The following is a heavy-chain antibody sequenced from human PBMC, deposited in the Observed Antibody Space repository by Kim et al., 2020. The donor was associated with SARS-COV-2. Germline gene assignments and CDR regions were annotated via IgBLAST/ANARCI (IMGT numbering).Heavy chain of an antibody. CDR3: ARNGGKYSSSSRYFDL. Sequence: ASVKVSCKASGYTFTGYYMHWVRQAPGQGLEWMGWINPNSGGTNYAQKFQGRVTMTRDTSISTAYMELSRLRSDDTAVYYCARNGGKYSSSSRYFDLWGRGTLVTVSS. CDR2: INPNSGGT. D-gene: IGHD6-13*01. V-gene: IGHV1-2*02. J-gene: IGHJ2*01. CDR1: GYTFTGYY.